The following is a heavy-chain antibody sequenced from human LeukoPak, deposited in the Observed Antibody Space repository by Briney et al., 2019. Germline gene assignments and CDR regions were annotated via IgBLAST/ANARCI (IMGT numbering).Heavy chain of an antibody. CDR3: ARGYYGPEGENWFDP. CDR2: IYTSGST. V-gene: IGHV4-61*02. Sequence: PSQTLSLTCTVSGGSISSGSYYWSWIRQPAGKGLEWIGRIYTSGSTNYNPSLKSRVTMSVDTSKNQFSLKLSSVTAADTAVYYCARGYYGPEGENWFDPWGQGTLVTVSS. CDR1: GGSISSGSYY. D-gene: IGHD3-10*01. J-gene: IGHJ5*02.